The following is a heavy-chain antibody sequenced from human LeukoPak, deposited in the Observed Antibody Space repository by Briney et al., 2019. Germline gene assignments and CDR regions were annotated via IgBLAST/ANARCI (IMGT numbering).Heavy chain of an antibody. D-gene: IGHD3-10*01. Sequence: KPGGSLRLSCAASGFTFCDYYMSWIRQAPGKGLEWVSYISSSSSYTNYADSVKGRFTISRDNAKNSLYLQMNSLRAEDTAVYYCARDPNYYGSGSGDYWGQGTLVTVSS. CDR1: GFTFCDYY. V-gene: IGHV3-11*05. J-gene: IGHJ4*02. CDR2: ISSSSSYT. CDR3: ARDPNYYGSGSGDY.